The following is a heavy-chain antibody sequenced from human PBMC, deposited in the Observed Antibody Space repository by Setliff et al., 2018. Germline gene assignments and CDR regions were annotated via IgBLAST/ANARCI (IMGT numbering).Heavy chain of an antibody. CDR3: AKDGIGGYYMDV. Sequence: GGSLRLSCEASGFSFSSYGIHWVRQAPGKGPEWVAVISYDGSNKYYADSVKGRFTISRDNSKNTVYLQMNSLRGEDTAVYYCAKDGIGGYYMDVWGKGTTVT. D-gene: IGHD1-1*01. CDR1: GFSFSSYG. J-gene: IGHJ6*03. V-gene: IGHV3-30*18. CDR2: ISYDGSNK.